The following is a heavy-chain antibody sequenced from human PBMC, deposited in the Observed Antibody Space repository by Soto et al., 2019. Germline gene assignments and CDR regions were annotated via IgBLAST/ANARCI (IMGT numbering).Heavy chain of an antibody. D-gene: IGHD6-25*01. Sequence: PSQTLSLTCAISGDSVSSNSAAWNWIRQSPSRGLEWLGRTYFRSKWHYGYAVSVRSRITIKPDTSKNQFSLQLNSVTPEDTAVYYCARSEQRLTTWGQGTLVTVSS. CDR1: GDSVSSNSAA. CDR3: ARSEQRLTT. CDR2: TYFRSKWHY. J-gene: IGHJ5*02. V-gene: IGHV6-1*01.